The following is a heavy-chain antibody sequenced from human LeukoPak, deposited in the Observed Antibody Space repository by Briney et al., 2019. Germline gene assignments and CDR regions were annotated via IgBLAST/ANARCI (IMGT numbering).Heavy chain of an antibody. CDR3: ARLGNYYDSSGYSGYYFDY. V-gene: IGHV4-39*01. CDR2: IYYSGST. Sequence: SSETLSLTCTVSGGSISSSSYYWGWIRQPPGKGLEWIGSIYYSGSTYYNPSLKSRVTISVDTSKNQFSLKLSSVTAADTAVYYCARLGNYYDSSGYSGYYFDYWGQGTLVTVSS. CDR1: GGSISSSSYY. D-gene: IGHD3-22*01. J-gene: IGHJ4*02.